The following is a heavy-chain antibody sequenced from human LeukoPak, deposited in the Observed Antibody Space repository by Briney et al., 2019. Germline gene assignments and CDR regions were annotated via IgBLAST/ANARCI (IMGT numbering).Heavy chain of an antibody. CDR2: ISSSSSYI. D-gene: IGHD3-22*01. J-gene: IGHJ3*02. V-gene: IGHV3-21*04. CDR3: AKDDDSSGYYASSDAFDI. Sequence: GGSLRLSCAASGFTFSSYSMNWVRQAPGKGLEWVSSISSSSSYIYYADSVKGRFTISRDNAKNSLYLQMNSLRAEDTALYYCAKDDDSSGYYASSDAFDIWGQGTMVTVSS. CDR1: GFTFSSYS.